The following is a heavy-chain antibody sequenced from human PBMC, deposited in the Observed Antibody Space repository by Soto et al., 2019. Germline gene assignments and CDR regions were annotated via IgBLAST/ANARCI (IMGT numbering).Heavy chain of an antibody. Sequence: EVQLVESGGGLVQPGVPETLSCAASGFTFSPRHTHGARQATGKGLEWVSAIGTGCDTYYTDSVKGRFTISRENAKNSLYLQMNNLRAGDTAVYYCTRGYYYGMDVWGQGTTVTVSS. CDR1: GFTFSPRH. V-gene: IGHV3-13*01. CDR2: IGTGCDT. CDR3: TRGYYYGMDV. J-gene: IGHJ6*02.